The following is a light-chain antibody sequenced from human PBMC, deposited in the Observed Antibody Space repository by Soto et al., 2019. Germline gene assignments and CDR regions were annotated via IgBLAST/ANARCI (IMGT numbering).Light chain of an antibody. V-gene: IGKV3-20*01. CDR3: QQYGTFPPT. CDR1: QSVRSTY. J-gene: IGKJ1*01. Sequence: EIVLTQSPGTLSLSPGDRATLSCSASQSVRSTYLAWYQKKPGQAPRLLIYDASSTATGIPDRFCGSGSGTDFTLTIRRLEPEDFAVYYCQQYGTFPPTFGQGTKVDIK. CDR2: DAS.